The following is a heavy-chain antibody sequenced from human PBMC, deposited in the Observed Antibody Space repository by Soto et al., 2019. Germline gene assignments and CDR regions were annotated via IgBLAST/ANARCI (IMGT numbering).Heavy chain of an antibody. V-gene: IGHV3-33*01. CDR2: IWYDGSNK. CDR3: ARDYYGDYVCGFDP. CDR1: GLTFSSYG. J-gene: IGHJ5*02. Sequence: QVQLVESGGGVFQPGRSLRLSCAASGLTFSSYGMHWVRQAPGKGLEWVAVIWYDGSNKYYADSVKGRFSSSRYNSKNTRYLQMNSLRAEDTAVYYCARDYYGDYVCGFDPWGQGTLLNVSS. D-gene: IGHD4-17*01.